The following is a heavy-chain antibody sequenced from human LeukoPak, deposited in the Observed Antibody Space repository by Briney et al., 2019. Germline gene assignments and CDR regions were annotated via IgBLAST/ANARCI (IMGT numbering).Heavy chain of an antibody. CDR1: GYTFIIYY. D-gene: IGHD1/OR15-1a*01. V-gene: IGHV1-46*01. CDR3: ARAKQPFDS. J-gene: IGHJ4*02. CDR2: INPSGGST. Sequence: ASVKVSCMASGYTFIIYYMHWVRQAPGQALEWMGMINPSGGSTSYAQKFQGRVTMTRDTSTSTIYTDLSSLRSEDTAVYYCARAKQPFDSWGQGTLVTVSS.